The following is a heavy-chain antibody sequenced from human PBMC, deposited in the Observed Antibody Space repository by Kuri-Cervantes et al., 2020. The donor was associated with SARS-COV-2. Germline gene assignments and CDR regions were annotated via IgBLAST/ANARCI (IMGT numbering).Heavy chain of an antibody. CDR2: ISYDGSNK. D-gene: IGHD1-26*01. CDR3: ANLVRATTRDYFDY. V-gene: IGHV3-30*04. Sequence: GGSLRLSCAASGFTFSNYDVNWVRQAPGKGLEWVAVISYDGSNKNYADSVTGRFTISRDNSKNTLYLQMNSLRVEDTAVYYCANLVRATTRDYFDYWGQGTLVTVSS. CDR1: GFTFSNYD. J-gene: IGHJ4*02.